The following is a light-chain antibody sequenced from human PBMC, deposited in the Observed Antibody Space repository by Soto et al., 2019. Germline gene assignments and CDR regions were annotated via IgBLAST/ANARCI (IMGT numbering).Light chain of an antibody. V-gene: IGKV3-20*01. CDR1: QSVSSSY. CDR3: QKYGSSPRT. J-gene: IGKJ1*01. CDR2: GAS. Sequence: EIVLTQSPGTLSLSPGERATLSCRASQSVSSSYLAWYQQKPGRAPRLLMYGASTRATGIPDRFSGSGSGTHFTLTISRLEPEDFAVYYCQKYGSSPRTFGQGTKVEIK.